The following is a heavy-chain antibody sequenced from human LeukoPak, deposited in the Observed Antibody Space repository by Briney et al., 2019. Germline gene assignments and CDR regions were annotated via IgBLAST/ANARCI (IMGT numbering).Heavy chain of an antibody. D-gene: IGHD5-12*01. J-gene: IGHJ1*01. Sequence: GGSLRLSCAASGFTFSSYWKSWVRQAPGKGLEWVANIKQDGSDKCYVDSVKGRLTISRDNAKNLLYLQMNSLRAEDTAVYYCARYSGYGGAEYFQHWGQGTLVTVSS. CDR1: GFTFSSYW. CDR2: IKQDGSDK. V-gene: IGHV3-7*03. CDR3: ARYSGYGGAEYFQH.